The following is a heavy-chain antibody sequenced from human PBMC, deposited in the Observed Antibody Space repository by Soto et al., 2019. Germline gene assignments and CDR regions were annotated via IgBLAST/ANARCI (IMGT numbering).Heavy chain of an antibody. CDR3: ARASVGPPGGGSWTMPFDS. CDR2: IYTGGST. J-gene: IGHJ4*02. V-gene: IGHV4-4*07. CDR1: SGSVSNYY. D-gene: IGHD2-15*01. Sequence: SETLSLTCKVSSGSVSNYYWSWIRQPAGKGLEWIGRIYTGGSTNYNPSLKSRVTMSVATSKNQFSLRLTSVTAADTAVYYCARASVGPPGGGSWTMPFDSWGRGTLVTVSS.